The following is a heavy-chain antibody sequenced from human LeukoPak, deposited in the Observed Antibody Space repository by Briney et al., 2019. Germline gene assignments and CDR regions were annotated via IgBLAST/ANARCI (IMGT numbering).Heavy chain of an antibody. D-gene: IGHD2-21*02. Sequence: GGSLRLSCAASGLNFSRYWMSWVRQAPGKGLEWVSAISGSGGSTYYADSVKGRFTISRDNSKNTLYLQMNSLRAEDTAVYYCAKSYGTIVVVTARYHYFDYWGRGTLVTVSS. CDR2: ISGSGGST. V-gene: IGHV3-23*01. CDR3: AKSYGTIVVVTARYHYFDY. CDR1: GLNFSRYW. J-gene: IGHJ4*02.